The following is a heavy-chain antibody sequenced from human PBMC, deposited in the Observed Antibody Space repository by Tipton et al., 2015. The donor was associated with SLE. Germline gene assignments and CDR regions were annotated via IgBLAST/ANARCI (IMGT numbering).Heavy chain of an antibody. J-gene: IGHJ3*02. V-gene: IGHV4-34*01. Sequence: TLSLTCAVYGGTFRGYWCSWFRQSPGKGLEWIGEIYQSGSTNYSPSLESRISISVDTSKKQVSLELRSVTAADTAVYYCARQITGNRAFDIWGQGTMVTVSS. D-gene: IGHD1-20*01. CDR2: IYQSGST. CDR1: GGTFRGYW. CDR3: ARQITGNRAFDI.